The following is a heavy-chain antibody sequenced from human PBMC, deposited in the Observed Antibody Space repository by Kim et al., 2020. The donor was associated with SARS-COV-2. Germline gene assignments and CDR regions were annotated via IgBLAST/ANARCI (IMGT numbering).Heavy chain of an antibody. Sequence: KLQGRVTITTDTSTSTAYMELRSLRSDDTAVYYCARDQFSYAMVDFYVMDVWGQGTTVTVSS. V-gene: IGHV1-18*01. J-gene: IGHJ6*02. CDR3: ARDQFSYAMVDFYVMDV. D-gene: IGHD5-18*01.